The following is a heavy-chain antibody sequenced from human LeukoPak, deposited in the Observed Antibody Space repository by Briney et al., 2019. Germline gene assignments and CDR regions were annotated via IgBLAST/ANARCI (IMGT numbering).Heavy chain of an antibody. D-gene: IGHD3-10*01. J-gene: IGHJ4*02. CDR2: IKQDGSEK. V-gene: IGHV3-7*01. CDR3: ARDNAMIRGVIGRDY. Sequence: GGSLRLSCAASEFTFSSYWVSWVRQAPGKGLEWVANIKQDGSEKYYVDSVKGRFTISRDNAKNSLYLQMNSLRAEDTAVYYCARDNAMIRGVIGRDYGGQGTLVTVSS. CDR1: EFTFSSYW.